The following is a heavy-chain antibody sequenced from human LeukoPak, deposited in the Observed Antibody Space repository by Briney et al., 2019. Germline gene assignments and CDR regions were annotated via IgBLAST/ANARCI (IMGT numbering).Heavy chain of an antibody. CDR2: VFHSGST. CDR1: GGSISSYY. J-gene: IGHJ4*02. CDR3: ARDSSGYYRIDY. Sequence: SQTLSLTCTVSGGSISSYYWSWIRQPPGKGLEWIGYVFHSGSTNYNPSLKSRVTISIDTSKNQFSLKLTSVTAADTAVYYCARDSSGYYRIDYWGQGTLVTVSS. V-gene: IGHV4-59*08. D-gene: IGHD3-22*01.